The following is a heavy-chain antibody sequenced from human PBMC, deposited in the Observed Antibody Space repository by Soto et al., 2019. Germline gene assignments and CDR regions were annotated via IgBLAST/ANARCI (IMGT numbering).Heavy chain of an antibody. CDR3: ARDKRGNYNWFDP. CDR1: GFTFSSYS. D-gene: IGHD4-4*01. CDR2: ISSSSSYI. J-gene: IGHJ5*02. V-gene: IGHV3-21*01. Sequence: EVQLVESGGGLVKPGGSLRLSCAASGFTFSSYSMNWVRQAPGKGLEWVSSISSSSSYIYYADSVKGRFTISRDNAKNSLSLQMNSLRAEDRAVYYCARDKRGNYNWFDPWGQGTLVTVSS.